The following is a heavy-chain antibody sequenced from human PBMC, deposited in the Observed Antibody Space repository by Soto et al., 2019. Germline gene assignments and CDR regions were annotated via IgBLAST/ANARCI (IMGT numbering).Heavy chain of an antibody. J-gene: IGHJ4*02. CDR2: INHSGST. D-gene: IGHD6-13*01. Sequence: SETLSLTCAVYGGSFGVYYWSWIRQPPGKGLEWIGEINHSGSTNYNPSLKSRVTISVDTSKNQFSLKLSSVTAADTAVYYCARGPVAGTDYWGQGTLVTVSS. CDR1: GGSFGVYY. CDR3: ARGPVAGTDY. V-gene: IGHV4-34*01.